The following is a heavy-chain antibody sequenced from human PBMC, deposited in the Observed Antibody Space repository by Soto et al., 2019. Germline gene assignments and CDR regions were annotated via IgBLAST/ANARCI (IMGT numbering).Heavy chain of an antibody. D-gene: IGHD2-2*01. V-gene: IGHV3-30*04. CDR1: GFTFSSYA. J-gene: IGHJ6*02. Sequence: GGSLRLSCAASGFTFSSYAMHWVRQAPGKGLEWVAVISYDGSNKYYADSVKGRFTISRDNSKNTLYLQMNSLRAEDTAVYYCARDIVVVPAPYYYYGMDVWVQGTTVTVSS. CDR2: ISYDGSNK. CDR3: ARDIVVVPAPYYYYGMDV.